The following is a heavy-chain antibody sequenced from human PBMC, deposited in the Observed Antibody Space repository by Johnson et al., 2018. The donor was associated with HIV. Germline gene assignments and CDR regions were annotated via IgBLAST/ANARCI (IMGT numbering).Heavy chain of an antibody. V-gene: IGHV3-30*14. CDR1: GFTFSSYA. CDR2: ISYDGSNK. CDR3: ARDRGGYSYGYDSDAFDI. Sequence: QVQLVESGGGVVQPGRSLRLSCAASGFTFSSYAMHWVRQAPGKGLEWVAVISYDGSNKYYADSVKGRFPISRDNSKNTLYLQMNSLRAEDTAVYYCARDRGGYSYGYDSDAFDIWGQGTMVTVSS. D-gene: IGHD5-18*01. J-gene: IGHJ3*02.